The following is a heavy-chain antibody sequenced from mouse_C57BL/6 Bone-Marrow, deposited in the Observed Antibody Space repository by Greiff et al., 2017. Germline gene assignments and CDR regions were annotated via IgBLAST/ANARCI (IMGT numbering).Heavy chain of an antibody. J-gene: IGHJ4*01. CDR3: AKTAQAYYAMDY. CDR1: GYTFTSYT. CDR2: INPSSGYT. D-gene: IGHD3-2*02. Sequence: QVQLKESGAELARPGASVKMSCKASGYTFTSYTMHWVKQRPGQGLEWIGYINPSSGYTKYNQKFKDKATLTADKSSSTAYMQLSSLTSEDSAVYYCAKTAQAYYAMDYWGQGTSVTVSS. V-gene: IGHV1-4*01.